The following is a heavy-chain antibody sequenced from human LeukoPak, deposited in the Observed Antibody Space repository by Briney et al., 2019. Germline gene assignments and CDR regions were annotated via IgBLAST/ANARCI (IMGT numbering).Heavy chain of an antibody. V-gene: IGHV4-61*02. CDR3: ARRGAAAGWGKYFQH. J-gene: IGHJ1*01. D-gene: IGHD6-13*01. Sequence: PSETLSLTCTVSGGSISSGSYYWSWIRQPAGKGLEWIGRIYTSGSTNYNPSLKSRVTISVDTSKNQFSLKLSSVTAADTAVYYCARRGAAAGWGKYFQHWGQGTLVTVSS. CDR1: GGSISSGSYY. CDR2: IYTSGST.